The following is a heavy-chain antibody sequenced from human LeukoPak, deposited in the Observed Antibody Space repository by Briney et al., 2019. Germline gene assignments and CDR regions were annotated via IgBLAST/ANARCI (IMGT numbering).Heavy chain of an antibody. CDR1: GYTFTSYY. Sequence: GASVKVSCKASGYTFTSYYMHWVRQASGHGLEWMGIINPSGGSTSYAQKFQGRVTMTRDKSTSTAYIELSSLRSEDTAVYDCARDLGLLWFGELSSPFVYWGQGTLVTVSS. CDR2: INPSGGST. V-gene: IGHV1-46*01. CDR3: ARDLGLLWFGELSSPFVY. D-gene: IGHD3-10*01. J-gene: IGHJ4*02.